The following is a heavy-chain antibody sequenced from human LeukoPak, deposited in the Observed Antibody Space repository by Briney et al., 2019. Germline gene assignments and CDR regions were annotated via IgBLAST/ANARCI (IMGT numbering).Heavy chain of an antibody. D-gene: IGHD6-13*01. CDR2: IWYDGSNK. Sequence: PGGSLRLSCAASGFTFGSYGMHWVRQAPGKGLEWVAVIWYDGSNKYYADSVKGRFTISRDNSKNTLYLQMNSLRAEDTAVYYCARAGIAAAGTTNGMDVWGQGTTVTVSS. CDR3: ARAGIAAAGTTNGMDV. V-gene: IGHV3-33*01. J-gene: IGHJ6*02. CDR1: GFTFGSYG.